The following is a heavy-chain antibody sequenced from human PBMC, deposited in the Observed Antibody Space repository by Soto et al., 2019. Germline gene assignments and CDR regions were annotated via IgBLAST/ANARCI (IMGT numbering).Heavy chain of an antibody. CDR2: ISDSGNYL. CDR1: GFTFSAYR. J-gene: IGHJ4*02. D-gene: IGHD5-12*01. V-gene: IGHV3-21*04. CDR3: ARDSGYDYTGYSDH. Sequence: EAQLVETGGSLVTPGGSLRLSCSVSGFTFSAYRMNWVRQAPGKGLEWVSSISDSGNYLSYADSVKGRFTISRDNADNLLFLQMNSLRAEDTAVYFCARDSGYDYTGYSDHWGQGTLVTVSS.